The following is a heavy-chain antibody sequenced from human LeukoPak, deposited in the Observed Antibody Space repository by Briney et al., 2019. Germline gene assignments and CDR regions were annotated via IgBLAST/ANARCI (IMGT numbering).Heavy chain of an antibody. Sequence: SVKVSCKASGGTFSSYAISWVRQAPGQGLEWMGGIIPIFGTANYAQKFQGRVTITTDESTSTAYMELSSLRSEDTAVYYCARGVATIKGGDYWGQGTLVTVSS. CDR1: GGTFSSYA. V-gene: IGHV1-69*05. J-gene: IGHJ4*02. CDR3: ARGVATIKGGDY. D-gene: IGHD5-12*01. CDR2: IIPIFGTA.